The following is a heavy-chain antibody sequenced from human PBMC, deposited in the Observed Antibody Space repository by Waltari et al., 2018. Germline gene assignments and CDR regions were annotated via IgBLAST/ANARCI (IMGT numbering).Heavy chain of an antibody. J-gene: IGHJ4*02. CDR3: VRSHCIGDSCFRYFDS. Sequence: QVQLQESGPGLVKPSGTLSLTCAISGDSIGGFNWWGWVLPAPGKGLEWIGEITQGVKTDCTPAIKSRRFISVDPSKNQSSLMWSSVTAADTAVYYCVRSHCIGDSCFRYFDSGGQGTLVTVS. CDR2: ITQGVKT. V-gene: IGHV4-4*02. CDR1: GDSIGGFNW. D-gene: IGHD2-15*01.